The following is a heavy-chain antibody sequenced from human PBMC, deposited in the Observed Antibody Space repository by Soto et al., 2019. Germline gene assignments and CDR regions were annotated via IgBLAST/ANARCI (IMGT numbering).Heavy chain of an antibody. J-gene: IGHJ4*02. Sequence: SETLSLPCTVSGGSSSSGDYYWSCIRQPPGKGLEWIGYIYYSGSTYYNPSLKSRVTISVDTSKNQFSLKLNSVTAADTAVYYCARGDFWPLFDYWGQGTLVTVSS. CDR1: GGSSSSGDYY. D-gene: IGHD3-3*01. CDR3: ARGDFWPLFDY. V-gene: IGHV4-30-4*08. CDR2: IYYSGST.